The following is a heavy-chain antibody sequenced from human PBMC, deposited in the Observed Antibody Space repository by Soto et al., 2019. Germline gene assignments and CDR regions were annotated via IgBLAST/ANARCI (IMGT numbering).Heavy chain of an antibody. D-gene: IGHD1-7*01. Sequence: QVQLVQSGAEVKKPGASVKVSCKASGYTFTGYYMHWVRQAPGQGLEWMGGIIPIFGTANYAQKFQGRVTITADESTSTAYMELSSLRSEDTAVYYCARGGGTTPTYYYYGMDVWGQGTTVTVSS. CDR3: ARGGGTTPTYYYYGMDV. V-gene: IGHV1-69*01. CDR2: IIPIFGTA. CDR1: GYTFTGYY. J-gene: IGHJ6*02.